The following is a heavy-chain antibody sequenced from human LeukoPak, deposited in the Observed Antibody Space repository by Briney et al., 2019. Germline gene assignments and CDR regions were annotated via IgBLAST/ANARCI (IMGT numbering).Heavy chain of an antibody. Sequence: PSETLSLTCTVSGGSISSSSYYWGWIRQPPGKGLEWIGSIYYSGSTYYNPSLKSRVTMSVDTSKNQFSLKLSSVTAADTAVYYCARLPYSSAWYCDYWGQGTLVTVSS. CDR1: GGSISSSSYY. CDR2: IYYSGST. J-gene: IGHJ4*02. CDR3: ARLPYSSAWYCDY. V-gene: IGHV4-39*01. D-gene: IGHD6-19*01.